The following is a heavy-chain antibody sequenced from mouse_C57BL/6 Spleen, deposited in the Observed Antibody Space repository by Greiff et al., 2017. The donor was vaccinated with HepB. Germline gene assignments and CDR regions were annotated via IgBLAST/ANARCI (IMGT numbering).Heavy chain of an antibody. D-gene: IGHD4-1*01. V-gene: IGHV1-69*01. J-gene: IGHJ1*03. CDR3: ARGGLTGTTWYFDV. Sequence: VQLQQPGAELVMPGASVKLSCKASGYTFTSYWMHWVKQRPGQGLEWIGEIDPSDSYTNYNQKFKGKSTLTVDKSSSTAYMQLSSLTSEDSAVYYCARGGLTGTTWYFDVWGTGTTVTVSS. CDR2: IDPSDSYT. CDR1: GYTFTSYW.